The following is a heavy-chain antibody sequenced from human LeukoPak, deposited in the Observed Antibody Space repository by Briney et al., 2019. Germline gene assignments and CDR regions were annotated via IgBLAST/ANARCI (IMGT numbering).Heavy chain of an antibody. Sequence: GGSLRLSCAASGFTFSDYYMSWIRQAPGKGLEWVSYISSSGSTIYYADSVKGRFTISRDNAKNSLYLQMNSLRAEDTAVYYCARDRMAGTHDAFDIWGQGTMVTISS. CDR2: ISSSGSTI. D-gene: IGHD6-19*01. V-gene: IGHV3-11*01. J-gene: IGHJ3*02. CDR1: GFTFSDYY. CDR3: ARDRMAGTHDAFDI.